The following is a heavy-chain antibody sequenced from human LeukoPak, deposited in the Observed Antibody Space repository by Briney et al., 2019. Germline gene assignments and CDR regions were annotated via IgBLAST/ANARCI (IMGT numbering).Heavy chain of an antibody. CDR2: FDPEDGET. V-gene: IGHV1-24*01. Sequence: ASVKVSCKVSGYALTELSMHWVRQAPGKGLEWMGGFDPEDGETIYAQKFQGRVTMTEDTSTDTAYMELSSLRSEDTAVYYCATSRNARLPFDIWGQGTMVTVSS. J-gene: IGHJ3*02. D-gene: IGHD1-14*01. CDR3: ATSRNARLPFDI. CDR1: GYALTELS.